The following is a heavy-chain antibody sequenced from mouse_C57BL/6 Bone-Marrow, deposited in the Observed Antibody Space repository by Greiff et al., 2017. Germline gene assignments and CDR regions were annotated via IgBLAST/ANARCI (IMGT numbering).Heavy chain of an antibody. D-gene: IGHD2-4*01. J-gene: IGHJ3*01. CDR3: ARGFYDYDEAWFAY. V-gene: IGHV1-81*01. Sequence: VHLVESGAELARPGASVKLSCKASGYTFTSYGISWVKQRTGQGLEWIGEIYPRSGNTYYNEKFKGKATLTADKSSSTAYMELRSLTSEDSAVYFCARGFYDYDEAWFAYWGQGTLVTVSA. CDR2: IYPRSGNT. CDR1: GYTFTSYG.